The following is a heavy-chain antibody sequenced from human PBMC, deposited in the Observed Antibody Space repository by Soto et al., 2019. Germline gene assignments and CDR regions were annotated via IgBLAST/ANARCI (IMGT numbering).Heavy chain of an antibody. Sequence: ASVKASCEASGYTFTSYGISWVRQAPGQRLEWMGWISAYNGNTNYAQKLQGRVTMTTDTSTSTAYMELRSLGSDDTAGYYCASSLVSGYDYESGWFDPWGQGTLVTVSSGKSLTAADTAVYYCARDLTMVRGPHLAYNWFDPWGQGTLVTVSS. CDR3: ASSLVSGYDYESGWFDPWGQGTLVTVSSGKSLTAADTAVYYCARDLTMVRGPHLAYNWFDP. CDR1: GYTFTSYG. CDR2: ISAYNGNT. V-gene: IGHV1-18*01. J-gene: IGHJ5*02. D-gene: IGHD5-12*01.